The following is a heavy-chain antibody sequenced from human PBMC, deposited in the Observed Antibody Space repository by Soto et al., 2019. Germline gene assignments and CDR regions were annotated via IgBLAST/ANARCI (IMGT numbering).Heavy chain of an antibody. Sequence: SETLSLTCNVSGDSISNYYWSWIRQPAGKGLEWIGRLSTSGSTNYNPSLKSRVTMSVDTSKNQFSLMLNSVTAADTAVYYCRRDFDYWGQGALVTVSS. V-gene: IGHV4-4*07. CDR2: LSTSGST. D-gene: IGHD6-6*01. CDR1: GDSISNYY. CDR3: RRDFDY. J-gene: IGHJ4*02.